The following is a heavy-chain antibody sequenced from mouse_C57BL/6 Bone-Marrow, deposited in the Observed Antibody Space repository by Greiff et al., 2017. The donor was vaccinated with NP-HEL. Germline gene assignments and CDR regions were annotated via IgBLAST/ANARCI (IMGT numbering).Heavy chain of an antibody. J-gene: IGHJ2*01. CDR3: ARSDSSGYLYYFDY. CDR1: GYTFTSYW. CDR2: IDPSDSYT. Sequence: QVQLKQPGAELVRPGTSVKLSCKASGYTFTSYWMHWVKQRPGQGLEWIGVIDPSDSYTNYNQKFKGKATLTVDTSSSTAYMQLSSLTSEDSAVYYCARSDSSGYLYYFDYWGQGTTLTVSS. V-gene: IGHV1-59*01. D-gene: IGHD3-2*02.